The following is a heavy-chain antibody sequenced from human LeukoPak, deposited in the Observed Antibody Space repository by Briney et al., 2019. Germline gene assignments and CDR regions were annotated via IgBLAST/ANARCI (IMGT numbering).Heavy chain of an antibody. CDR3: ARDSYYGSGPDDY. Sequence: GGSLRLPCAASGFTFSSYSMNWVRQAPGKGLEWVSYISSSSSTIYYADSVKGRFTISRDNAKNSLYLQMNSLRAEDTAVYYCARDSYYGSGPDDYWGQGTLVTVSS. V-gene: IGHV3-48*01. CDR1: GFTFSSYS. CDR2: ISSSSSTI. D-gene: IGHD3-10*01. J-gene: IGHJ4*02.